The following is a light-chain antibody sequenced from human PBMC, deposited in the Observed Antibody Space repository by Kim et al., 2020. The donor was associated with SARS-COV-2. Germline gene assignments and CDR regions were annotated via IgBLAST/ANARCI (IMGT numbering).Light chain of an antibody. CDR3: SSYTRSGTLYVV. Sequence: TISCTGSSSDIGDYKYVSWYQQHPGKAPKLIISAVSDRPSGISNRFSGSKSGNTASLTISRLQAEDEADYYCSSYTRSGTLYVVFGGGTQLTVL. CDR2: AVS. V-gene: IGLV2-14*04. CDR1: SSDIGDYKY. J-gene: IGLJ3*02.